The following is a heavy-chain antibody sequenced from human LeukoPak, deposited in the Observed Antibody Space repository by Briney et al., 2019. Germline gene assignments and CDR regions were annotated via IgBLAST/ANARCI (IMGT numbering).Heavy chain of an antibody. CDR2: ISSSSSYI. CDR3: ARAEDLGYCSGGSCYSYY. J-gene: IGHJ4*02. Sequence: GGSLRLSCAASGFTVSSNYMSWVRQAPGKGLEWVSSISSSSSYIYYADSVKGRFTISRDNAKNSLYLQMNSLRAEDTAVYYCARAEDLGYCSGGSCYSYYWGQGTLVTVSS. V-gene: IGHV3-21*01. CDR1: GFTVSSNY. D-gene: IGHD2-15*01.